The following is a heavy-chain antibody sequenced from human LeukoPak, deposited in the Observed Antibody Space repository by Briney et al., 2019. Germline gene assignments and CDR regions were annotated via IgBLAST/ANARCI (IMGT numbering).Heavy chain of an antibody. V-gene: IGHV4-39*01. D-gene: IGHD1-26*01. CDR2: IYHSGSP. J-gene: IGHJ4*02. CDR3: ASFVSGASARSYFDD. CDR1: GGSITSSRYY. Sequence: SETLSLTCNVSGGSITSSRYYWGWIRQPPGKGLEWVGSIYHSGSPYFNPSLKTRIGISVDTSKNQFSLSLSSVTAADTAVYYCASFVSGASARSYFDDWGQGTLVIVSS.